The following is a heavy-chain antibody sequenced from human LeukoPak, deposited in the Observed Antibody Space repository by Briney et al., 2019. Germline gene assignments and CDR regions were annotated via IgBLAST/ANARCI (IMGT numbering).Heavy chain of an antibody. D-gene: IGHD1-26*01. CDR2: IIPIFGTA. Sequence: ASVKVSCKASGGTFSSYAISWVRQAPGQGLEWMGGIIPIFGTANYAQKFQGRVTITADESTSTAYMELSSLRSEDTAVYYCASNKWELQYYFDYWGQGTLVTVSS. V-gene: IGHV1-69*13. CDR1: GGTFSSYA. J-gene: IGHJ4*02. CDR3: ASNKWELQYYFDY.